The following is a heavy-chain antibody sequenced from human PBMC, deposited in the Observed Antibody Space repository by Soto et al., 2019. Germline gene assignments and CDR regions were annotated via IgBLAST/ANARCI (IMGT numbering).Heavy chain of an antibody. Sequence: GGSLRLSCTASGFTFSDSWMTWVRQAPGKGLEWVARIKPDESEKKYADSVKGRFSISRDNAKNSIYLQMDSLRGEDTAVYYCVRAREPEYSSAIFFDLWGQGALVTVSS. CDR3: VRAREPEYSSAIFFDL. D-gene: IGHD5-18*01. V-gene: IGHV3-7*01. J-gene: IGHJ4*02. CDR2: IKPDESEK. CDR1: GFTFSDSW.